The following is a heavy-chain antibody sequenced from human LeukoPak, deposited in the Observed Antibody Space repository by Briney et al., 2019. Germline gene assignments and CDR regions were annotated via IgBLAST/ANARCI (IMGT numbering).Heavy chain of an antibody. V-gene: IGHV3-30*18. CDR3: AKDGHYYDSSRYFRH. J-gene: IGHJ1*01. Sequence: GGSLRLSCAASGFTFSSYGMHWVRQAPGKGLEWVAVISYDGSNKYYADSVKGRFTISRDNSKNTLYLQMNSLRAEDTAVYYCAKDGHYYDSSRYFRHWGQGTLVAVSS. D-gene: IGHD3-22*01. CDR2: ISYDGSNK. CDR1: GFTFSSYG.